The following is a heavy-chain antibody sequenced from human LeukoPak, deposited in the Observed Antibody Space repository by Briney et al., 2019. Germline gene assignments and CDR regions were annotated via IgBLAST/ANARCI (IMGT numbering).Heavy chain of an antibody. CDR3: AREGTIFGVVIANAFDI. Sequence: NPSETLSLTCTVSGGSITSGSYYWSWIRQPAGRGLEWIGRMYSSGYTTYSPSLKSRVTISGDTSKNQFSLKLTSVTAADTAVYYCAREGTIFGVVIANAFDIWGQGTMVTVSS. J-gene: IGHJ3*02. CDR2: MYSSGYT. D-gene: IGHD3-3*01. CDR1: GGSITSGSYY. V-gene: IGHV4-61*02.